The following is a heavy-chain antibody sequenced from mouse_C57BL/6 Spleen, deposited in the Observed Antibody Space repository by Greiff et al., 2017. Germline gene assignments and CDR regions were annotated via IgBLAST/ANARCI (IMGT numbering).Heavy chain of an antibody. CDR2: IDPETGGT. D-gene: IGHD2-1*01. V-gene: IGHV1-15*01. CDR1: GYTFTDYE. Sequence: VQLQQSGAELVRPGASVTLSCKASGYTFTDYEMHWVKQTPVHGLEWIGAIDPETGGTAYNQKFKGKAILTADKSSSTAYMELRSLTSEDSAVYYCTRSVYGNYPYYFDYWGQGTTLTVSS. CDR3: TRSVYGNYPYYFDY. J-gene: IGHJ2*01.